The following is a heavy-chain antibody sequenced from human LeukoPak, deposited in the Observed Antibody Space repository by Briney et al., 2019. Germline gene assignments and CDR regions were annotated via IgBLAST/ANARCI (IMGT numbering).Heavy chain of an antibody. D-gene: IGHD6-6*01. CDR3: TTGTYYSSSSGTDY. CDR1: GFTFSNAW. CDR2: IKSKTDGGTT. Sequence: GGSLRLSCAASGFTFSNAWMSWVRQAPGKGLEWVGRIKSKTDGGTTDYAAPVKGRFTISRDDSKNTLYLQMNSLKTEDTAVYYCTTGTYYSSSSGTDYWRRGTLVTVSS. V-gene: IGHV3-15*01. J-gene: IGHJ4*02.